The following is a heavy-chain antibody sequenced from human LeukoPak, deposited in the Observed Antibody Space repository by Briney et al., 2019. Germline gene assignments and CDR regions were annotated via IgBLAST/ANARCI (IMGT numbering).Heavy chain of an antibody. V-gene: IGHV3-30*04. J-gene: IGHJ4*02. CDR1: GFSFSSYA. CDR3: ARDQEVRQWLVSGMIDY. Sequence: PGRSLRLSCAASGFSFSSYALHWVRQAPGKGLERVALISYDGTNKYYADSVKGHFTISRDNSKNTLYLQMSSLKPEDTAVYYCARDQEVRQWLVSGMIDYWGQGTLVTVSS. D-gene: IGHD6-19*01. CDR2: ISYDGTNK.